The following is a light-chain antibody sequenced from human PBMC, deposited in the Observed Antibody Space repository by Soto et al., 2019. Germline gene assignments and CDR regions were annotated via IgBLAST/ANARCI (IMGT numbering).Light chain of an antibody. J-gene: IGKJ1*01. CDR3: HQSDDSPWT. Sequence: ETVLMQSPDTLSLSPGERVTLSCRASQSLPSNSLAWYQQKPGQPPRLLFYGASSRATGVPDRFVGSGSGTDFTLTVARLEAEDSAVYFCHQSDDSPWTFGQGTKVEIK. CDR2: GAS. V-gene: IGKV3-20*01. CDR1: QSLPSNS.